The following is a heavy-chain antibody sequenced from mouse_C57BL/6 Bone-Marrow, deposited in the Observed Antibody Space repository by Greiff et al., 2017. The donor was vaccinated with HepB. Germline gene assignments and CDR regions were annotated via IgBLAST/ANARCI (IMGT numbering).Heavy chain of an antibody. V-gene: IGHV1-26*01. CDR1: GYTFTDYY. CDR2: INPNNGGT. Sequence: VQLQQSGPELVKPGASVKISCKASGYTFTDYYMNWVKQSHGKSLEWIGDINPNNGGTSYNQKFKGKATLTVDNSSSTAYMELRSLTSEDSAVYYCARGNSNYGFPFAYWGQGTLVTVSA. J-gene: IGHJ3*01. D-gene: IGHD2-5*01. CDR3: ARGNSNYGFPFAY.